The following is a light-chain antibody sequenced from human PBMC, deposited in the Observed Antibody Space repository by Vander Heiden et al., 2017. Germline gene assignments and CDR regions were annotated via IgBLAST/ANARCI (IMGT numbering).Light chain of an antibody. CDR2: DVS. CDR1: SSDVGGYNY. J-gene: IGLJ3*02. CDR3: SSYTSSITWV. Sequence: QSALTQPASVSGSPGQSITISCTGTSSDVGGYNYVSWHQQHPGKAPKLMIYDVSNRPSGVSNRFSGSKSGNTASLTISGLQAEDEADYYCSSYTSSITWVFGGGTKVTVL. V-gene: IGLV2-14*03.